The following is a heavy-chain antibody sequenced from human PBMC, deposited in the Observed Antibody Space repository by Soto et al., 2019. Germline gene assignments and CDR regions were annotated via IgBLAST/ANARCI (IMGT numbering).Heavy chain of an antibody. J-gene: IGHJ5*02. V-gene: IGHV3-23*01. CDR3: AKDPSVPIVRGPNSNWFDP. CDR1: GFTFSSYA. CDR2: ISGSGGST. Sequence: EVQLLESGGGLVQPGGSLRLSCAASGFTFSSYAMSWVRQAPGKGLEWVSAISGSGGSTYYADSVKGRFTISRNNSKNTLYLQMNSLRAEDTAVYYCAKDPSVPIVRGPNSNWFDPWGQGTLVTVSS. D-gene: IGHD3-10*01.